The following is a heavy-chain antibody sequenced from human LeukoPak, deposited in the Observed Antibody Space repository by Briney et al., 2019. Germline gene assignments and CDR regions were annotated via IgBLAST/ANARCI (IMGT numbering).Heavy chain of an antibody. Sequence: SETLSLTCAVYGGSFSGYYWSWIRQPPGKGLEWIGYIYYSGSTYYNPSLKSRVTISVDTSKNQFSLKLSSVTAADTAVYYCAREDCSGGSCYSDWGQGTLVTVSS. D-gene: IGHD2-15*01. CDR3: AREDCSGGSCYSD. V-gene: IGHV4-34*09. CDR2: IYYSGST. J-gene: IGHJ4*02. CDR1: GGSFSGYY.